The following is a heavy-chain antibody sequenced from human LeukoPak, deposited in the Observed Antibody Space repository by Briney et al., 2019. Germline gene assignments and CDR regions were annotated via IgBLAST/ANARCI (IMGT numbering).Heavy chain of an antibody. J-gene: IGHJ4*02. CDR2: INTNTGNP. D-gene: IGHD3-10*01. V-gene: IGHV7-4-1*02. Sequence: ASVKVSCKASGYTFTSYAMNWVRQAPGQGLEWMGWINTNTGNPMYAQGFTGRFVFSLDTSVSTAYLQISSLEAEDTAIYYCAREAYGSGSYHFDYWGQGTLVTASP. CDR1: GYTFTSYA. CDR3: AREAYGSGSYHFDY.